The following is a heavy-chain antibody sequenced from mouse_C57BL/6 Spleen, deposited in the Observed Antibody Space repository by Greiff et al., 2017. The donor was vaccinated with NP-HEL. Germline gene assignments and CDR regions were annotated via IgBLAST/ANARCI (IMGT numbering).Heavy chain of an antibody. Sequence: EVQLQESVAELVRPGASVKLSCTASGFNIKNTYMHWVKQRPEQGLEWIGRIDPANGNTKYAPKIQGKATITADTPSNTAYLQLSSLTSEDTAIYYCALTTLVATFYFDYWGQGTTLTVSS. V-gene: IGHV14-3*01. CDR3: ALTTLVATFYFDY. J-gene: IGHJ2*01. CDR2: IDPANGNT. CDR1: GFNIKNTY. D-gene: IGHD1-1*01.